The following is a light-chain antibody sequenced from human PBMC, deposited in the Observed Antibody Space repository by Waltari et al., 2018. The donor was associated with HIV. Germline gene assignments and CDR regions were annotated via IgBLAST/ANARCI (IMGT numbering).Light chain of an antibody. CDR1: QRIRATY. Sequence: EIVLTQSPGTLSLSPWERANLSCRASQRIRATYFAWYQQKPVQAPRLLIYGASNSAIGTPVRFSGSGSETDFTLTISRLVPEDFAVYFCHQYDSSPQTFGQGTKLEIK. CDR2: GAS. CDR3: HQYDSSPQT. J-gene: IGKJ2*01. V-gene: IGKV3-20*01.